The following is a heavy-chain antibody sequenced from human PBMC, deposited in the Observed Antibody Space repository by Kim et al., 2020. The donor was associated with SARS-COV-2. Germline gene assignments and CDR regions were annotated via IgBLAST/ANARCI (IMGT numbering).Heavy chain of an antibody. J-gene: IGHJ4*01. Sequence: GGSLRLSCAASGFTFSSYGMHWVRQAPGKGLEWVAVISYDGSNKYYADSVKGRFTISRDNSKNTLYLQMNSLRAEDTAVYYCAKGGSFDWFWRSDIDYWG. V-gene: IGHV3-30*18. D-gene: IGHD3-9*01. CDR3: AKGGSFDWFWRSDIDY. CDR1: GFTFSSYG. CDR2: ISYDGSNK.